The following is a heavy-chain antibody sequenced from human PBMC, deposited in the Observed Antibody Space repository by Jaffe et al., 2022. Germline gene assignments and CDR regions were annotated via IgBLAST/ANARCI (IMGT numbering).Heavy chain of an antibody. V-gene: IGHV1-18*01. CDR2: ISAYNGNT. CDR3: ARDTLFLGYCSGGSCRGNAFDI. J-gene: IGHJ3*02. Sequence: QVQLVQSGAEVKKPGASVKVSCKASGYTFTSYGISWVRQAPGQGLEWMGWISAYNGNTNYAQKLQGRVTMTTDTSTSTAYMELRSLRSDDTAVYYCARDTLFLGYCSGGSCRGNAFDIWGQGTMVTVSS. D-gene: IGHD2-15*01. CDR1: GYTFTSYG.